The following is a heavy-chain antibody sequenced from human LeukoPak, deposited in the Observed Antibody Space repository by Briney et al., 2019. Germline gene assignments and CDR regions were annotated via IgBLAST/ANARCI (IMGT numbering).Heavy chain of an antibody. Sequence: GASVKVSCKASGYTFTGYYMHWVRQAPGQGLEWMGWINPNSGGTNYAQKFQGRVTITADKSTSTAYMELSSLRSDDTAVYYCAXDRXYDSGYFDYWGQGTLVTVSS. CDR2: INPNSGGT. CDR3: AXDRXYDSGYFDY. V-gene: IGHV1-2*02. D-gene: IGHD3-22*01. CDR1: GYTFTGYY. J-gene: IGHJ4*02.